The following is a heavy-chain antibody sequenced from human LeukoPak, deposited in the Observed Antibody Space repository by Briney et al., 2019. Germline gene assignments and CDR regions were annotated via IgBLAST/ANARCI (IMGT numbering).Heavy chain of an antibody. J-gene: IGHJ6*02. CDR1: GYSFSTHW. D-gene: IGHD3-10*01. V-gene: IGHV5-51*01. CDR3: ARSDLWFGELSQNPYGMDV. CDR2: IYPDDSDT. Sequence: GESLKISCAASGYSFSTHWIGWVRQKPGKGLEWMGIIYPDDSDTRYSPSFEGQVTFSVDKSITTADLTWSSLKASDTAMYYCARSDLWFGELSQNPYGMDVWGQGTTVTVSS.